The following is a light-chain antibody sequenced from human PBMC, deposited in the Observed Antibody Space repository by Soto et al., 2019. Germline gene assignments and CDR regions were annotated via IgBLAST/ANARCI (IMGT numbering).Light chain of an antibody. CDR3: CSYAARGNSWV. V-gene: IGLV2-11*01. Sequence: QSALTQPRSVSGSPGQSVTISCTGTSSDVGGYNYVSWYQQHPGKAPKVMIYDVSERPSGVPDRFSGSKSGNTASLTISGLQADDEADYYCCSYAARGNSWVFGGGTKLTVL. CDR2: DVS. J-gene: IGLJ3*02. CDR1: SSDVGGYNY.